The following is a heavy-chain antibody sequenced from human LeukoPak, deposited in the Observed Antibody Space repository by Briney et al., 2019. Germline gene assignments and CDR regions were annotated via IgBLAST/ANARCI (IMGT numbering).Heavy chain of an antibody. V-gene: IGHV3-11*01. Sequence: GGSLRLSCAASGFTFSDYDMGWIRQAPGKGLEGVSFISLGSCNTIYYADSVKGRFTISRDNAKDSLYLQMNSPRVEDTAVYYCAKDITAPGLFFDYWGQGTLVTVSS. D-gene: IGHD1-14*01. CDR1: GFTFSDYD. CDR3: AKDITAPGLFFDY. CDR2: ISLGSCNTI. J-gene: IGHJ4*02.